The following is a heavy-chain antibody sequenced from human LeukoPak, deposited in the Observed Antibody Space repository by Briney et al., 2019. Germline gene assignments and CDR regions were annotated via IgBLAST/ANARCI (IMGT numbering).Heavy chain of an antibody. J-gene: IGHJ4*02. CDR3: PREVSVGAIDY. CDR1: GYSISSGYY. CDR2: IYHSGST. V-gene: IGHV4-38-2*02. D-gene: IGHD1-26*01. Sequence: SETLSLTCAVSGYSISSGYYWGWIRQPAGKGLEWIGSIYHSGSTYYNPSLKSRVTISVDTSKNQFSLKLSSVTAADTAVYYCPREVSVGAIDYWGQGTLVTVSS.